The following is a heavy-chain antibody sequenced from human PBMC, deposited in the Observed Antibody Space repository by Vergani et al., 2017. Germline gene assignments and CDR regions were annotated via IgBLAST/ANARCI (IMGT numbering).Heavy chain of an antibody. CDR3: GRLEMDQFLSKESRWYFDF. J-gene: IGHJ2*01. D-gene: IGHD5-24*01. Sequence: EVQLVQSGAEVKKPGESLKISCEGSGYTFTDYWVGWVRQMSGKGLEWMGISYPGDSDTRYSPSFQGQVTISADKSITTAYLQWGSLRASDTAMYYCGRLEMDQFLSKESRWYFDFWGRGTLVTVSS. CDR1: GYTFTDYW. CDR2: SYPGDSDT. V-gene: IGHV5-51*01.